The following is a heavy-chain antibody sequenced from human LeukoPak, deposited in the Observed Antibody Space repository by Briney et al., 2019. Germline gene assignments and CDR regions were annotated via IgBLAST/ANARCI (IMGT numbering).Heavy chain of an antibody. CDR3: TRGDYDSSGYYSPH. V-gene: IGHV3-53*01. CDR1: GFTVSSNY. Sequence: GGSLRLSCAASGFTVSSNYMSWVRQAPGKGLEWVSVIYSGGSTYYADSVKGRFTISRDNSKNTLYLQMNSLKTEDTAVYYCTRGDYDSSGYYSPHWGQGTLVTVSS. D-gene: IGHD3-22*01. CDR2: IYSGGST. J-gene: IGHJ1*01.